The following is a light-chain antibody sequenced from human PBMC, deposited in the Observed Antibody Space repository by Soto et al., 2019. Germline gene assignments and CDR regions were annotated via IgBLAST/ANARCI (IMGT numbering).Light chain of an antibody. V-gene: IGLV2-8*01. J-gene: IGLJ1*01. CDR3: SSYAGSTDVV. CDR1: SSDVGGYKY. CDR2: EVS. Sequence: QSALSQPPSASGSLGQSVTISCTGSSSDVGGYKYVSWYQQHPGTAPKLMIYEVSKRPSGVPDRFSGSKSGNTASLTVSGLQADDEADYYCSSYAGSTDVVFGTGTKLTVL.